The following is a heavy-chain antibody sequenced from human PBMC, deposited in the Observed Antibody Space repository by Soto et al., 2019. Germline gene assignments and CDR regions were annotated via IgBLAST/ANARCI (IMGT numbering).Heavy chain of an antibody. CDR3: ARGVDFWSGFPLDY. CDR1: GGSFSPYY. CDR2: INPSGIT. V-gene: IGHV4-34*01. J-gene: IGHJ4*02. D-gene: IGHD3-3*01. Sequence: SETLSLTCVVYGGSFSPYYWTWIRQPPGKGLEWVGEINPSGITNYNPSLKSRVTISVDTSKNQFSLKLSSMTAADTAVYYCARGVDFWSGFPLDYWGQGALVTVSS.